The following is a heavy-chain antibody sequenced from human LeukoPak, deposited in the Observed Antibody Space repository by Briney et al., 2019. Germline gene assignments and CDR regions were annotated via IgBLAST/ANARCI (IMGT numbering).Heavy chain of an antibody. CDR2: ISSSSSYI. V-gene: IGHV3-21*01. J-gene: IGHJ3*02. D-gene: IGHD6-19*01. CDR1: GFTFSSYS. CDR3: ARTSCGWRPLDAFDI. Sequence: PGGSLRLSCAASGFTFSSYSMNWVRQAPGKGLEWVSSISSSSSYIYYADSVKGRFTISRDNAKNSLYLQMNSLRAEDTAVYYCARTSCGWRPLDAFDIWGQGTMVTVSS.